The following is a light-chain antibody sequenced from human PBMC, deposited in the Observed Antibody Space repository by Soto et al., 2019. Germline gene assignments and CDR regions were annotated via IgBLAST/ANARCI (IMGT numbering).Light chain of an antibody. J-gene: IGLJ1*01. CDR3: SLYPSSSTSFV. CDR1: SSDVGGYNY. CDR2: HVS. V-gene: IGLV2-14*01. Sequence: QSVLTQPASVSGSPGQSITISCTGTSSDVGGYNYVSWYQQHPGKAPKLMIYHVSNRPSGVSNRFSGSKSANTASLTISGLQAEDEADYYCSLYPSSSTSFVFGTGTKVTVL.